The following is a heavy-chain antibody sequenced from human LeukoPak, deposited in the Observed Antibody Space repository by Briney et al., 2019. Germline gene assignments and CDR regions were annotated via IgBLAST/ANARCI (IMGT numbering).Heavy chain of an antibody. CDR1: GYTFTSYD. J-gene: IGHJ6*03. CDR2: MNPNSGNT. D-gene: IGHD3-10*01. CDR3: ARSGYYGSGSYFLKNYMDV. Sequence: GASVKVSCKASGYTFTSYDINWVRQATGQGLEWMGWMNPNSGNTGYAQKFQGRVTITRNTSISTAYMELSSLRSEDTAVYYCARSGYYGSGSYFLKNYMDVWGKGTTVTVSS. V-gene: IGHV1-8*03.